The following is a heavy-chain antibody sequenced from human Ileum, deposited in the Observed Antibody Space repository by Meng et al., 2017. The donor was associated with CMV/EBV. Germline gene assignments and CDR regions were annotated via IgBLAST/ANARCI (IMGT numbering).Heavy chain of an antibody. CDR2: ISGDGATT. Sequence: GGSLRLSCATSGFTFSSYSMSWVRQAPGKGLEWVSAISGDGATTYYADSVKGRFTISRDNAENTLYLQMNTLRAEDTAVYYCARGNNYAMDVWGQGTTVTVSS. J-gene: IGHJ6*02. D-gene: IGHD1/OR15-1a*01. CDR1: GFTFSSYS. V-gene: IGHV3-23*01. CDR3: ARGNNYAMDV.